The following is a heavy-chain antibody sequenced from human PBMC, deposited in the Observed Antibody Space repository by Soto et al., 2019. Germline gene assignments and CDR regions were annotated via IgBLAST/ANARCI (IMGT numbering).Heavy chain of an antibody. Sequence: SETLSLTCTVSGGSISSYYWSWIRQPPGKGLEWIGYIYYSGSTNYNPSLKSRVTISVDTSKNQFSLKLSSVTAADTAVYYCARVPPLITMVRGVENGGYYYYYYMDVWGKGTTVTVSS. D-gene: IGHD3-10*01. CDR3: ARVPPLITMVRGVENGGYYYYYYMDV. V-gene: IGHV4-59*01. CDR2: IYYSGST. CDR1: GGSISSYY. J-gene: IGHJ6*03.